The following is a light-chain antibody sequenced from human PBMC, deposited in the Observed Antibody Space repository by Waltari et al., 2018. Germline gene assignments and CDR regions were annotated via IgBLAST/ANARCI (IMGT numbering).Light chain of an antibody. CDR2: EVG. Sequence: QSALTQPASVPVSPGQSITISSAGTSSDVGAYNYVSCYQQHPGKAPQLMINEVGNRPSGVSKRFSGCKSGNTASLTISGLQAEDEADYYCSSYTSSSTLVVFGGGTKLTVL. CDR3: SSYTSSSTLVV. J-gene: IGLJ2*01. V-gene: IGLV2-14*01. CDR1: SSDVGAYNY.